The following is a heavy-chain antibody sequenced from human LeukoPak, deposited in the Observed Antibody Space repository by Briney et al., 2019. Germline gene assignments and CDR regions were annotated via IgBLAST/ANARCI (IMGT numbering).Heavy chain of an antibody. Sequence: PGGSLRLSCAASGFTFSNYGMHWVRQAPGKGPEWVAVISSAGTTQYYGDSVKGRFTVSRDSSKDTLYLHLNSVRTEDTAVYYCARPYCRSTRCYLYLYXLDVWGQGTTVTVSS. J-gene: IGHJ6*02. D-gene: IGHD2-2*01. CDR2: ISSAGTTQ. V-gene: IGHV3-30*03. CDR1: GFTFSNYG. CDR3: ARPYCRSTRCYLYLYXLDV.